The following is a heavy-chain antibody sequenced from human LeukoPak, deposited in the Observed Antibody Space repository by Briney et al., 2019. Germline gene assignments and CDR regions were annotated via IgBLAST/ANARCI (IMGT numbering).Heavy chain of an antibody. D-gene: IGHD6-6*01. CDR1: GFTFSSYT. V-gene: IGHV3-21*01. CDR2: ITSSSSYI. J-gene: IGHJ3*02. CDR3: VRYSSSSATFDI. Sequence: GGSLRLSCTASGFTFSSYTMNWVRQAPGKGLEWVSSITSSSSYIYYADSVKGRFTISRDNAKNSLYLQMNSLRAEDTAVYYSVRYSSSSATFDIWGQGIMVTVSS.